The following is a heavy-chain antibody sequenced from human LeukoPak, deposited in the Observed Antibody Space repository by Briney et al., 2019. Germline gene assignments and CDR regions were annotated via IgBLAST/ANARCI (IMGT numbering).Heavy chain of an antibody. CDR3: ARDREGYYDILTGYYGVGAFDI. CDR2: INPNSGGT. Sequence: ASVKVSCKASGYTFTGYYMHWVRQAPGRGLEWMGWINPNSGGTNYAQKFQGRVTMTRDTSISTAYMELSRLRSDDTAVYYCARDREGYYDILTGYYGVGAFDIWGQGTMVTVSS. V-gene: IGHV1-2*02. D-gene: IGHD3-9*01. J-gene: IGHJ3*02. CDR1: GYTFTGYY.